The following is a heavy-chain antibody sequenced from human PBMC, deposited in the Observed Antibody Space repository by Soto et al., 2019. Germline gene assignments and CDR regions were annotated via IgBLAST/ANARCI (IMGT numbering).Heavy chain of an antibody. CDR3: ARDPTIFGVVIIHNWFDP. CDR1: GFTFSSYS. J-gene: IGHJ5*02. Sequence: EVQLVESGGGLVKPGGSLRLSCAASGFTFSSYSMNWVRQAPGKGLEWVSSISSSSSYIYYADSVKGRFTISRDNAKNSLYLQMNSLRAEDTAVYYCARDPTIFGVVIIHNWFDPWGQGTLVTVSS. CDR2: ISSSSSYI. D-gene: IGHD3-3*01. V-gene: IGHV3-21*01.